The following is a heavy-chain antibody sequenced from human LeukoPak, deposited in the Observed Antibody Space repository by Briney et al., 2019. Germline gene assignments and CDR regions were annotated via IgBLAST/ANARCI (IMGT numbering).Heavy chain of an antibody. J-gene: IGHJ5*02. D-gene: IGHD3-22*01. CDR1: GFTFSSYA. CDR2: IYYSGST. Sequence: PGGSLRLSCAASGFTFSSYAMSWVRQAPGKGLEWIGTIYYSGSTYYNPSLKSRVSLSVDTSKNQFSLKLSSVTAADTAVYFCARDAAGEGRLVITWFDPWGQGTLVTVSS. V-gene: IGHV4-39*07. CDR3: ARDAAGEGRLVITWFDP.